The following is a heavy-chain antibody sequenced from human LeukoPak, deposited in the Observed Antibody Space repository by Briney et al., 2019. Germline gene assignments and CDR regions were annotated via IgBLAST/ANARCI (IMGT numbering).Heavy chain of an antibody. J-gene: IGHJ4*02. CDR3: ARNILAGYYDY. V-gene: IGHV1-69*06. D-gene: IGHD3-9*01. CDR1: VVTFSIYA. CDR2: VIPIFGTA. Sequence: ASVNVCCKASVVTFSIYAISWVRQAPGQGHEWRGGVIPIFGTANYAQTFQDRVTITADKSTSTAYMELSSLRSEDTAVYYCARNILAGYYDYWGQGTLVTVSS.